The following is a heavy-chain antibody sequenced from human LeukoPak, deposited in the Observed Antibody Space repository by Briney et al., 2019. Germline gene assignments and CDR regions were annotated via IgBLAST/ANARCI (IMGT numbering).Heavy chain of an antibody. CDR2: FDPADVGT. J-gene: IGHJ4*02. V-gene: IGHV1-24*01. CDR3: ATDPMGASYSDVHDN. Sequence: ASVKVSCKVSGFPLSELSMYWVRQGPGKGLEWIGGFDPADVGTFYAQKFQARVTITADTSTHTFYMLVNSLRSDDTAVYYCATDPMGASYSDVHDNWGQGTLVAVSS. D-gene: IGHD6-13*01. CDR1: GFPLSELS.